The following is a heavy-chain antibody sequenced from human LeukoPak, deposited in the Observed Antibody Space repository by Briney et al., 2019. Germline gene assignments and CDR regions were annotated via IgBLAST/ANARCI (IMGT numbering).Heavy chain of an antibody. CDR1: GFTFSSYS. D-gene: IGHD3-22*01. J-gene: IGHJ4*02. CDR3: ARDGLPLYDSSGYYYGHFDY. V-gene: IGHV3-21*01. CDR2: ISSISSYI. Sequence: GGSLRLSCAASGFTFSSYSMNWVRQAPGKGLEWVSSISSISSYIYYADSVKGRFTISRDNAKNSLYLQMNSLRAEDTAVYYCARDGLPLYDSSGYYYGHFDYWGQGTLVTVSS.